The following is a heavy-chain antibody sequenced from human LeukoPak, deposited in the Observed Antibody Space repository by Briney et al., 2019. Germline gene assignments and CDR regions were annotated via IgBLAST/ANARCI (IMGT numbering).Heavy chain of an antibody. CDR3: ARRALRYFDWSQGEDYFDY. CDR2: ISSNGGST. Sequence: PGGSLRLSCAASGFTFSSYAMHWVRQAPVKVLEYVSAISSNGGSTYYANSVKGRFTISRDNSKNTLYLQMGSLRAEDMAVYYCARRALRYFDWSQGEDYFDYWGQGTLVTVSS. V-gene: IGHV3-64*01. CDR1: GFTFSSYA. J-gene: IGHJ4*02. D-gene: IGHD3-9*01.